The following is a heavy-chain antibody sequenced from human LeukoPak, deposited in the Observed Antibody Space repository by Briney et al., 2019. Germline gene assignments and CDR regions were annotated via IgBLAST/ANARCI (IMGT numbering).Heavy chain of an antibody. D-gene: IGHD3-3*01. J-gene: IGHJ6*03. CDR1: GGSFSGYY. V-gene: IGHV4-34*01. CDR2: INHSGST. CDR3: ARDHKVTIFGVVIGFSEPNEDDYYYYYMDV. Sequence: SETLSLTCAVYGGSFSGYYWSWIRQPPGKGLEWIGEINHSGSTNYNPSLKSRVTISVDTSKNQFSLKLSSVTAADTAVYYCARDHKVTIFGVVIGFSEPNEDDYYYYYMDVWGKGTTVTVSS.